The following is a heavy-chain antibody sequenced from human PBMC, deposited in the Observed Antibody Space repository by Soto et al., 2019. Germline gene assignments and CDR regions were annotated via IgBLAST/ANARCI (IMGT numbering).Heavy chain of an antibody. CDR1: GGSISSYY. CDR3: ARQNTIFGVVIGRNYYYMDV. CDR2: IYYSGST. V-gene: IGHV4-59*08. Sequence: SETLSLTCTVSGGSISSYYWSWIRQPPGKGLEWIGYIYYSGSTNYNPSLKSRVTISVDTSKNQFSLKLSSVTAADTAVYYCARQNTIFGVVIGRNYYYMDVWGKGTTVTVSS. J-gene: IGHJ6*03. D-gene: IGHD3-3*01.